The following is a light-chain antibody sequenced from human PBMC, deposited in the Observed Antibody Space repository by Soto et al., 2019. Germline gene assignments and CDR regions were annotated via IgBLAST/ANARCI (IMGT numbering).Light chain of an antibody. J-gene: IGKJ1*01. CDR2: GAS. CDR1: QSVSSNY. V-gene: IGKV3-20*01. Sequence: EIVLTQSPGTLSLSPGERATLSCRASQSVSSNYLAWYQQKPGQAPRLLIYGASSRATGIPDRFSGSGSGTDFTVTISRLEPEEFAVYYCQQYDSSPVTFGQGTKVEIK. CDR3: QQYDSSPVT.